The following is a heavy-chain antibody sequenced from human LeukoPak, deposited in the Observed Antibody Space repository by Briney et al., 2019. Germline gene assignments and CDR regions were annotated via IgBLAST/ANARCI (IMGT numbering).Heavy chain of an antibody. Sequence: ASVRVSCKASGNTFAGYYVHWVRQAPGQGLEWMGWINTHNGATNYAQHFQGWVTMTTDTAVTTAYMDLDGLISDDAAVYFCARGPIGGLRKGFDIWGQGTLVTVSS. CDR3: ARGPIGGLRKGFDI. CDR1: GNTFAGYY. J-gene: IGHJ4*02. V-gene: IGHV1-2*04. D-gene: IGHD1-26*01. CDR2: INTHNGAT.